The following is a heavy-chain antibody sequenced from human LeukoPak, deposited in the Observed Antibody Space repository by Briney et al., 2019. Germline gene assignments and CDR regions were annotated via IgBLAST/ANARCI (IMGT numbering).Heavy chain of an antibody. D-gene: IGHD3-10*01. V-gene: IGHV3-7*03. CDR1: GFTFSSYW. J-gene: IGHJ4*02. CDR2: IKQDGSEK. Sequence: GSLRLSCAASGFTFSSYWMSWVREAPEKGLEWVANIKQDGSEKYYVDSVKGRFTISRDNAKNSLFLQMNSLRAEDTVVYYCVRDPPYGDWGQGTLVTVSS. CDR3: VRDPPYGD.